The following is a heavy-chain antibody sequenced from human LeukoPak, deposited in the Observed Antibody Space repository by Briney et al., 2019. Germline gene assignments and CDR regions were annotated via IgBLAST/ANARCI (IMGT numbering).Heavy chain of an antibody. CDR1: GFRFSRYW. D-gene: IGHD2-2*01. CDR3: ASQPAAADVDY. CDR2: IKQDGSAK. V-gene: IGHV3-7*03. J-gene: IGHJ4*02. Sequence: GGSLRLSCAASGFRFSRYWMTWVRQAPGKGLEWVANIKQDGSAKSYVDSVKGRFTISRDNAKNSLYLQMNSLRGDDTGVYYCASQPAAADVDYWGQGTLVTVSS.